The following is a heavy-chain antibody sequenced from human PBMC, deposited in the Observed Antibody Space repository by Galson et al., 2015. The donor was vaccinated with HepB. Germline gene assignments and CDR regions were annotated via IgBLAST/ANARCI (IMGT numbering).Heavy chain of an antibody. D-gene: IGHD1-26*01. CDR1: GFTFSSYA. J-gene: IGHJ4*02. Sequence: SLRLSCAASGFTFSSYAMHWVRQAPGKGLEWVAVISYDGSNKYYADSVKGRFTISRDNSKNTLYLQMNSLRAEDTAVYYCARVGPSGSYSDYWGQGTLVTVSS. CDR2: ISYDGSNK. V-gene: IGHV3-30*04. CDR3: ARVGPSGSYSDY.